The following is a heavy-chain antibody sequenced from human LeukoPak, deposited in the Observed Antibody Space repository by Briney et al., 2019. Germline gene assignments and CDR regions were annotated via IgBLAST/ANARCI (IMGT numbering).Heavy chain of an antibody. Sequence: GASVKVSCKASGYTFTGYYIHWVRQAPGQGLEYMGIIRPSGSTAYAQKFQGRVTMTGDTSTSAVYMELSSLRSEDTAVYYCAREGPETYNFDFWGQGTQVTVSS. D-gene: IGHD5-18*01. J-gene: IGHJ4*02. CDR3: AREGPETYNFDF. CDR1: GYTFTGYY. V-gene: IGHV1-46*01. CDR2: IRPSGST.